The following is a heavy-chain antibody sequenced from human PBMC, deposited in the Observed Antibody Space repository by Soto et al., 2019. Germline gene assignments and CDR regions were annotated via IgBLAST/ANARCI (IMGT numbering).Heavy chain of an antibody. D-gene: IGHD5-12*01. CDR2: INHSGIT. Sequence: SETLSLTCAVYGGSFSGYYWSWIRQPPGKGLDWFWEINHSGITNYTPSLKSRVTISLDSSKNQFSLKLSSVTAADTALYYFASTVATKRRRYYYYYMDVWGKGTTVTVSS. J-gene: IGHJ6*03. V-gene: IGHV4-34*01. CDR3: ASTVATKRRRYYYYYMDV. CDR1: GGSFSGYY.